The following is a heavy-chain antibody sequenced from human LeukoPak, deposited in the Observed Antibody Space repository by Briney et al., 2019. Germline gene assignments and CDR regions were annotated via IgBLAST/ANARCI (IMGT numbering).Heavy chain of an antibody. CDR2: INPNSGGT. CDR1: GYTFTNYY. J-gene: IGHJ4*02. D-gene: IGHD2-2*01. Sequence: GASVKVSCNASGYTFTNYYIHWVRQAPGQGLEWMGWINPNSGGTNYAQRFQGRVTMTRDTSISTAYMELSRLRSDDTAMYYRARPAAKREFDFWGQGTLVTVSS. V-gene: IGHV1-2*02. CDR3: ARPAAKREFDF.